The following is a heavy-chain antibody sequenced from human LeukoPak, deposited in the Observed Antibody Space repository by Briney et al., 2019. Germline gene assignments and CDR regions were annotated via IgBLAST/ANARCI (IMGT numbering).Heavy chain of an antibody. CDR3: ATAPGVIYYMDV. CDR2: IYHSGST. V-gene: IGHV4-38-2*02. D-gene: IGHD3-10*01. Sequence: SETLSLTCTVSGYSISSGYYWGWIRQPPGKGLEWIGSIYHSGSTYYNPSLKSRVTISVDTSKNQFSLKLSSVTAADTAVYYCATAPGVIYYMDVWGKGTTVTVSS. J-gene: IGHJ6*03. CDR1: GYSISSGYY.